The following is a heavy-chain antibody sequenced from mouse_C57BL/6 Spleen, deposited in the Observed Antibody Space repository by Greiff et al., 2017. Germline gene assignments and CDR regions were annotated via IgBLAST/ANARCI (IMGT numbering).Heavy chain of an antibody. CDR2: INPSTGGT. Sequence: EVQRVESGPELVKPGASVKISCKASGYSFTGYYMNWVKQSPEKSLEWIGEINPSTGGTTYNQKFKAKATLTVDKSSSTAYMQLKSLTSEDSAVYYCARLVLRAMDYWGQGTSVTVSS. V-gene: IGHV1-42*01. CDR1: GYSFTGYY. CDR3: ARLVLRAMDY. J-gene: IGHJ4*01. D-gene: IGHD1-1*02.